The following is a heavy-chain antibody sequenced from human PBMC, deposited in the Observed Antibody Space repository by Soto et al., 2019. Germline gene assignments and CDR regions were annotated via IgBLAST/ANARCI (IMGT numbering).Heavy chain of an antibody. CDR2: ISSSSSTI. J-gene: IGHJ5*02. Sequence: EVQLVESGGGLVQPGGSLRLSCAASGFTFSSYSMNWVRQAPGKGLEWVSYISSSSSTIYYADSVKGRFTISRDNAQNSXXXXXXXXXXXXXXXXYXARXGXNLNWFDPWGQGTLVTVSS. V-gene: IGHV3-48*01. CDR3: ARXGXNLNWFDP. D-gene: IGHD3-10*01. CDR1: GFTFSSYS.